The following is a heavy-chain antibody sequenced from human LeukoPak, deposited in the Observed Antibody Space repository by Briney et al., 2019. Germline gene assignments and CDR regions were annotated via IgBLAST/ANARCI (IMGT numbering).Heavy chain of an antibody. CDR2: ITSSGAYI. J-gene: IGHJ4*02. D-gene: IGHD2-21*02. V-gene: IGHV3-21*01. CDR3: ARDKLMGDSYFVY. CDR1: GFTFNNYN. Sequence: AGGSLRLSCAASGFTFNNYNMNWVRQAPGKALEWVSSITSSGAYIFYADSVKGRFTISRDNAKDSLYLQMNSLGPEDTAVYYCARDKLMGDSYFVYWGQGSLVTVSS.